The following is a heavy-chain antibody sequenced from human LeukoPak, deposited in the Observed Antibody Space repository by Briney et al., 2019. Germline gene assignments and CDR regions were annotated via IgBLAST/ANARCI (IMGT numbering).Heavy chain of an antibody. CDR2: ISRDGSNT. Sequence: GGSLRLSCVVSGLNFSTYWMLWVRQAPGKGLVWVSRISRDGSNTFYADSVKGRFTISRDNTKNTLYLQMNSLRGDDTAVYYCAREWDLPGAYYMDVWGKGTTVTVSS. D-gene: IGHD1-26*01. CDR1: GLNFSTYW. V-gene: IGHV3-74*01. J-gene: IGHJ6*03. CDR3: AREWDLPGAYYMDV.